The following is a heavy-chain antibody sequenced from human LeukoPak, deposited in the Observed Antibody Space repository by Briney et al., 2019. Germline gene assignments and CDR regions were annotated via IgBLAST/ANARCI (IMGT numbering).Heavy chain of an antibody. CDR1: GFTFSSYA. Sequence: GGSLRLSCAASGFTFSSYAMHWVRQAPGKGLEWVAIISYDGSNKYYADSVKGRFTISRDDSKNTLYLQMNSLRAEDTAVYYCASQYTGNYFGFDYWGQGTLVTVSS. J-gene: IGHJ4*02. V-gene: IGHV3-30-3*01. D-gene: IGHD1-26*01. CDR3: ASQYTGNYFGFDY. CDR2: ISYDGSNK.